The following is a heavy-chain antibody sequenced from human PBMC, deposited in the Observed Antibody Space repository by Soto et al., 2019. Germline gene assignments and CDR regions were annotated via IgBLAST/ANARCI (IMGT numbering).Heavy chain of an antibody. V-gene: IGHV3-23*01. CDR3: AKDKPGTTSFDY. J-gene: IGHJ4*02. CDR1: GFTFSSYA. CDR2: ISDRGDTT. D-gene: IGHD1-1*01. Sequence: PGGSLRLSCAASGFTFSSYAMHWVRQAPGKGLEWVSGISDRGDTTHYADSVKGRFTISTDTSKNTLYLQLNTLRADDTAVYDCAKDKPGTTSFDYWGQGTLVTVSS.